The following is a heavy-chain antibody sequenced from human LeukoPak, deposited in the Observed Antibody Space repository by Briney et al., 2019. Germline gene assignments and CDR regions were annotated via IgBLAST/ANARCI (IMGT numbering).Heavy chain of an antibody. Sequence: SETLSLTCAVYGGSFSGYYWSWIRQPPGKGLGWIGEINHSGSTNYNPSLKSRVTISVDTSKNQFSLKLSSVTAADTAVYYCARQSRSLGWFDPWGQGTLVTVSS. J-gene: IGHJ5*02. D-gene: IGHD3-10*01. CDR3: ARQSRSLGWFDP. CDR2: INHSGST. CDR1: GGSFSGYY. V-gene: IGHV4-34*01.